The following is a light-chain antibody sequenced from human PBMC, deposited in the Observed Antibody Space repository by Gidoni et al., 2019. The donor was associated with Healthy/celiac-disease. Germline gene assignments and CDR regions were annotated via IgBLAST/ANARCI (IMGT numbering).Light chain of an antibody. V-gene: IGKV1-39*01. J-gene: IGKJ5*01. CDR1: QSISSY. CDR2: AAS. CDR3: QQSYSTPSIT. Sequence: IPLPQSPSSLSASVGDRVTIPCRASQSISSYLNWYQQKPGKAPKLLIYAASSLQSGVPSRFSGSGSGTDFTLTISSLQPEDVATYYCQQSYSTPSITFGQGTRLEIK.